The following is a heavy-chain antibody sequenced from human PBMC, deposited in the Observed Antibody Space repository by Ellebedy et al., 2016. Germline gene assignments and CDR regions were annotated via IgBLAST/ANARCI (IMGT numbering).Heavy chain of an antibody. CDR2: IKQDGSEQ. J-gene: IGHJ4*02. CDR1: GFTFSTYW. V-gene: IGHV3-7*03. D-gene: IGHD2-8*01. Sequence: GESLKISCAASGFTFSTYWMNWVRQAPGKGLEWVANIKQDGSEQYYVNSVKGRFTISIDSAKNSLYLQMNSLRAEDTAVYYCATGSLKYWGQGTLVTVSS. CDR3: ATGSLKY.